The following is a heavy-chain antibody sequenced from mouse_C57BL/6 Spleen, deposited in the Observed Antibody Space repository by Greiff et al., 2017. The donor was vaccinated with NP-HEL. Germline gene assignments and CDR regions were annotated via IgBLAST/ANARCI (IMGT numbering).Heavy chain of an antibody. CDR3: ARDYYGNDWYFDV. CDR1: GYTFTDYY. Sequence: VQLQQSGPELVKPGASVKISCKASGYTFTDYYMNWVKQSHGKSLEWIGDINPNNGGTSYNQKFKGKATLTVDKSSSTAYMELRSLTSEDSAVYYCARDYYGNDWYFDVWGTGTTVTVSS. J-gene: IGHJ1*03. V-gene: IGHV1-26*01. D-gene: IGHD2-1*01. CDR2: INPNNGGT.